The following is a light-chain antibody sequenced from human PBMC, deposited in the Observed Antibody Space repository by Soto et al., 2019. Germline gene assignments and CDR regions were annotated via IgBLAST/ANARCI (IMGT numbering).Light chain of an antibody. Sequence: SYELTQPPSVSVSPGQTASITCSGDKLGDKYACWYQQKPGQSPVLVIYQDTKRPSVIPERFSGSNSGNTATLTISGTQAMDEADYYCQAWDSITQGVFGGGTKLTVL. CDR2: QDT. CDR1: KLGDKY. J-gene: IGLJ2*01. CDR3: QAWDSITQGV. V-gene: IGLV3-1*01.